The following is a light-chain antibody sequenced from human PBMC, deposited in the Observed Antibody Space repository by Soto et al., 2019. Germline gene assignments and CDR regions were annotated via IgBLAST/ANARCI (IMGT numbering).Light chain of an antibody. CDR2: GAS. CDR1: QSVSSTY. CDR3: PQYGSSPVT. J-gene: IGKJ5*01. V-gene: IGKV3-20*01. Sequence: EIVLTQSPGTLSLSPGERATLSCRASQSVSSTYLAWYQQKPGQPPRLLIYGASSRATGIPDRFSGSGSGTDFTLTITRLESEDFAVYYCPQYGSSPVTFGQGTRLDIK.